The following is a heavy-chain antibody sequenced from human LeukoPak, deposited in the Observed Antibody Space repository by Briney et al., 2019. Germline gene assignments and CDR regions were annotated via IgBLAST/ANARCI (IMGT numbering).Heavy chain of an antibody. V-gene: IGHV4-61*02. CDR3: ARVTIPAAGHASDI. CDR2: IYSSGST. J-gene: IGHJ3*02. Sequence: PSQTLSLTCTVSDGSISSNSYYWSWIRQPAGKGLEWIGRIYSSGSTNYNPSLKSRVTISIDTSRDQFSLKLTSVTAADTAVYYCARVTIPAAGHASDIWGQGTMVTVSS. CDR1: DGSISSNSYY. D-gene: IGHD6-13*01.